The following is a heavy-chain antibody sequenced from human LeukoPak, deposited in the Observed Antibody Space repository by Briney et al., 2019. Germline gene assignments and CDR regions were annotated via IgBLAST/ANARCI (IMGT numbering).Heavy chain of an antibody. CDR3: ATNSGGSSGYYYY. V-gene: IGHV1-24*01. J-gene: IGHJ4*02. Sequence: ASVKVSCKVSGYTLTEISMHWVRQAPGKGLEWMGGFDLEDGETIYAQKFQGRVTMTEDPSTDTAYMELSSLRSEDTAVYYCATNSGGSSGYYYYWGQGTLVTVSS. CDR1: GYTLTEIS. CDR2: FDLEDGET. D-gene: IGHD3-22*01.